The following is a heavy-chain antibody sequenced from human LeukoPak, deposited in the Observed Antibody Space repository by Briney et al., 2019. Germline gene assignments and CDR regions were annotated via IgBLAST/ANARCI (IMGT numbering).Heavy chain of an antibody. CDR1: GFTFSSYS. J-gene: IGHJ6*02. D-gene: IGHD5-18*01. CDR3: ARRKTTRDTAMGKYYYYGMDV. CDR2: ISSSSSYI. Sequence: GGFLRLSCAASGFTFSSYSMNWVRQAPGKGLEWVSSISSSSSYIYYADSVKGRFTISRDNAKNSLYLQMNSLRAEDTAVYYCARRKTTRDTAMGKYYYYGMDVWGQGTTVTVSS. V-gene: IGHV3-21*01.